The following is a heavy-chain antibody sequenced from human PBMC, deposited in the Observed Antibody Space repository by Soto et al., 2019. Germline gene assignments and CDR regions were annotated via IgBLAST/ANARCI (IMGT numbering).Heavy chain of an antibody. V-gene: IGHV1-46*01. CDR2: INPSGGST. J-gene: IGHJ5*02. CDR1: GYTFTSYY. CDR3: ARDLFTAAADQPFDP. D-gene: IGHD6-13*01. Sequence: ASVKVSCKASGYTFTSYYMHWVRQAPGQGLEWMGIINPSGGSTSYAQKFQGRVTMTRDTSTSTAYMELRSLRSDDTAVYYCARDLFTAAADQPFDPWGQGTLVTVSS.